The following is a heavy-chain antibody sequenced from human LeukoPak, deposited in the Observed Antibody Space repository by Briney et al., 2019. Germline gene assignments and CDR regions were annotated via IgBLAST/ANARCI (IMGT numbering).Heavy chain of an antibody. Sequence: SGGSLRLSCAASGFTFSSYWMSWVRQAPGKGLEWVANIKQDGSEKYYVDSVKGRFTISRDNAKNSLYLQMNSLRAEDTAVYYCARDGITMVRGVTAFDIWGQGTMVTVSS. CDR1: GFTFSSYW. J-gene: IGHJ3*02. CDR3: ARDGITMVRGVTAFDI. CDR2: IKQDGSEK. D-gene: IGHD3-10*01. V-gene: IGHV3-7*01.